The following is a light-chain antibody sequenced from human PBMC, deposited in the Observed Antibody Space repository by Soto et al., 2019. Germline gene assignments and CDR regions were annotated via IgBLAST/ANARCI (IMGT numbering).Light chain of an antibody. CDR3: AAWDDSLNGVV. CDR1: SSNIGNNA. V-gene: IGLV1-36*01. J-gene: IGLJ2*01. CDR2: YDD. Sequence: QSVLTQPPSVSEAPRQRVTISCSGSSSNIGNNAVNWYQQLPGKAPKLLIYYDDLLPSGVSDRFSGSKSGTSASLAISVLQSEDEAYYYCAAWDDSLNGVVFGGGTKVPVL.